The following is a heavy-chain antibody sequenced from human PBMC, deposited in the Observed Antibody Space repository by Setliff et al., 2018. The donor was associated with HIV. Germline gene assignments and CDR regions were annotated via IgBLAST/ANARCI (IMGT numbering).Heavy chain of an antibody. Sequence: GASVKVSCKASGYTFSNYDINWVRQAPGQGLEWMGIINPSGGSTSYAQKFQGRVTITRDTSTSTAYMELSSLRSEDTAVYYCTRDRGYQLLPYWGQGTLVTVSS. D-gene: IGHD2-2*01. CDR3: TRDRGYQLLPY. V-gene: IGHV1-46*01. CDR2: INPSGGST. J-gene: IGHJ4*02. CDR1: GYTFSNYD.